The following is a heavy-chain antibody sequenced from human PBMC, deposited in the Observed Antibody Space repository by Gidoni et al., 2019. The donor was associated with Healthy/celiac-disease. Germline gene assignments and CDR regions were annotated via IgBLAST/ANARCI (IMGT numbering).Heavy chain of an antibody. J-gene: IGHJ5*02. CDR3: AKSGRVWSGFRWFDP. Sequence: QVQLVESGGGVVQPGRSLRLSCAASGFTFSSYGMHWVRQAPGKGLEWVAVISYDGRNKNYADAVKGRCTISRDNSKNTLYLQMNSRRAEDTAVYYCAKSGRVWSGFRWFDPGGQGTLVTVSA. V-gene: IGHV3-30*18. CDR1: GFTFSSYG. CDR2: ISYDGRNK. D-gene: IGHD3-3*01.